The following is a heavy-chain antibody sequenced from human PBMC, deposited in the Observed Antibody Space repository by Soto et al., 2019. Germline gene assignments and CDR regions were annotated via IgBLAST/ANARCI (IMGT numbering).Heavy chain of an antibody. D-gene: IGHD4-17*01. CDR1: GFIFSTYG. CDR2: ISYDGNNK. Sequence: QVQLVESGGGVVQPGRSLRLSCAASGFIFSTYGMHWVRQAPGKGLAWLSVISYDGNNKYYADSVKGRFTIFRDNSKNTLWLQMDSLRTEDTAVYYCAKGLLLTTIPTVGDWGQGTLANVSS. CDR3: AKGLLLTTIPTVGD. V-gene: IGHV3-30*18. J-gene: IGHJ4*02.